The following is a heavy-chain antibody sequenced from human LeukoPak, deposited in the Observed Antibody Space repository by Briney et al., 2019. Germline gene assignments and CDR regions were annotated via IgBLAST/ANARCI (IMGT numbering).Heavy chain of an antibody. CDR1: GFTFSSYS. CDR3: AKVRDWYFDL. J-gene: IGHJ2*01. Sequence: GGSLRPSCAASGFTFSSYSMSWVRQAPGKGLEWVSSINNDGDSTYYADSVKGRFTISRDNSKNTLYLQMNSLRAEDTALYYCAKVRDWYFDLWGRGTLVTVSS. CDR2: INNDGDST. V-gene: IGHV3-23*01.